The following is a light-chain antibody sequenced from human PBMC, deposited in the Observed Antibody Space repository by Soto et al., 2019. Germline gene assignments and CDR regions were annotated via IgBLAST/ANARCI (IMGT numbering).Light chain of an antibody. J-gene: IGKJ4*01. Sequence: DIQMTQSPSSLSASVGDRVTITCQASHDISNYLSWYQQKPGKAPNLLISDASNLETGVPSRFSGSGSGTDFTFTISSLQTKDTATYSCQQYDNLPPTFGGGTKVEIK. CDR1: HDISNY. CDR2: DAS. CDR3: QQYDNLPPT. V-gene: IGKV1-33*01.